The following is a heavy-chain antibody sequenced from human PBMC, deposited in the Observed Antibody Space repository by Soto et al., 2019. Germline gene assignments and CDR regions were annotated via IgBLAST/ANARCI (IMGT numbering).Heavy chain of an antibody. Sequence: EVQLLESGGGLVQPGGSLRLSCAASGFMFGSYVMSWVRPAPGKGLEWVSGVSGSGSRTYYADSVKGRFSISRDNSRNTLYLQLNSLRAEDTAVYYCAVLTTVTDADYWGQGTLVTVPS. CDR3: AVLTTVTDADY. CDR1: GFMFGSYV. V-gene: IGHV3-23*01. J-gene: IGHJ4*02. D-gene: IGHD4-17*01. CDR2: VSGSGSRT.